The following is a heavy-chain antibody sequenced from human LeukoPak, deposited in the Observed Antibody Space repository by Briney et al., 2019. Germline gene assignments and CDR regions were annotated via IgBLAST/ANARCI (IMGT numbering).Heavy chain of an antibody. CDR2: IKGDGIST. V-gene: IGHV3-74*01. CDR1: GFDFSSNW. J-gene: IGHJ4*02. D-gene: IGHD3-3*01. Sequence: GALRLSCAASGFDFSSNWMHWVRHAPGQGLVWVSRIKGDGISTNYADSVKGRFTISRDIAKNTLYLQMNSLRAEDTGVYYCAKDHYWSIDYWGRGTLVTVSS. CDR3: AKDHYWSIDY.